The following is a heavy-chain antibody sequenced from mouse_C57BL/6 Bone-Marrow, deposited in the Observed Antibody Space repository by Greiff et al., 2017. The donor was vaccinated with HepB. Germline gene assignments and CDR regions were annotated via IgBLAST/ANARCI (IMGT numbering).Heavy chain of an antibody. J-gene: IGHJ4*01. CDR2: ILPGSGST. CDR3: ARYYYGKAMDY. CDR1: GFTFTGYW. Sequence: VKLLESGAELMKPGASLKLSCKATGFTFTGYWIEWVKQRPGHGLEWIGEILPGSGSTNYNEKFKGKATFTADTYTNTAYMQLSSLTTEDAAIYNYARYYYGKAMDYWGRGTSVTVSS. D-gene: IGHD1-1*01. V-gene: IGHV1-9*01.